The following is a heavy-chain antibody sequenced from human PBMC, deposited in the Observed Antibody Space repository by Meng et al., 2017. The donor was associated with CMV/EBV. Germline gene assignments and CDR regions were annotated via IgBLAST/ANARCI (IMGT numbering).Heavy chain of an antibody. CDR2: ISSSGSTI. D-gene: IGHD3-3*01. J-gene: IGHJ6*02. CDR1: GFTFSSYE. CDR3: ARASYDFWSGYSPYYYYGMGV. Sequence: GGSLRLSCAASGFTFSSYEMNWVRQAPGKGLEWVSYISSSGSTIYYADSVKGRFTISRDNAKNSLYLQMNSLRAEDTAVYYCARASYDFWSGYSPYYYYGMGVWGQGTTVTVSS. V-gene: IGHV3-48*03.